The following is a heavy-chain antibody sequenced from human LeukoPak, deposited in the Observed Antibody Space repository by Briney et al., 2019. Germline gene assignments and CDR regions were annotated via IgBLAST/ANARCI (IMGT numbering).Heavy chain of an antibody. CDR2: ISGGGDST. J-gene: IGHJ4*02. V-gene: IGHV3-23*01. Sequence: PGGSLSLSCAASGFTFSSYAMSWVRQAPGKGLEWVSSISGGGDSTYYADSVKGRFTISRDNSKNTLYLQMNSLRAEDTAIYYCAKKVTSSDWLFYFDSWGQGTLVTVSS. CDR3: AKKVTSSDWLFYFDS. D-gene: IGHD6-19*01. CDR1: GFTFSSYA.